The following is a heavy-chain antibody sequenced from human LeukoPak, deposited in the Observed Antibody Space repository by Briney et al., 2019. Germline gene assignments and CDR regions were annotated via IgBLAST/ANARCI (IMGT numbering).Heavy chain of an antibody. J-gene: IGHJ3*02. D-gene: IGHD3-22*01. V-gene: IGHV1-18*01. CDR1: GYTFTSYG. CDR3: ARAHYYDSSADALDI. Sequence: GASVKVSCKASGYTFTSYGISWVRQAPGQGLEWMGGISAYNGNTNYAQKLQGRVTMTTDTSTSTAYMELRSLRSDDTAVYYCARAHYYDSSADALDIWGQGTMVTVSS. CDR2: ISAYNGNT.